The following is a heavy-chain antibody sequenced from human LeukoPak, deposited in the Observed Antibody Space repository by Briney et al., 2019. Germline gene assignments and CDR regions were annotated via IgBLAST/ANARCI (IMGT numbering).Heavy chain of an antibody. V-gene: IGHV4-34*01. J-gene: IGHJ6*02. Sequence: SETLSLTCAVYGGSFSGYYWSWIRQPPGKGLEWIGEINHSGSTNYNPSLKSRVTTSVDTSKNQFSLKLSSVTAADTAVYYCARDLKGIYLYYYYGMDVWGQGTTVTVSS. CDR3: ARDLKGIYLYYYYGMDV. CDR1: GGSFSGYY. D-gene: IGHD2/OR15-2a*01. CDR2: INHSGST.